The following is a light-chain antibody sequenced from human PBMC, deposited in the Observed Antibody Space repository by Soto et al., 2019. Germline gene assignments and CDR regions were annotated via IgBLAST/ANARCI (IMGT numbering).Light chain of an antibody. CDR2: AAS. CDR3: QSNYILPWT. CDR1: QDISGW. V-gene: IGKV1D-12*01. Sequence: DIQMTQSPSSVSASVGDRVTITRRASQDISGWLAWFQQKPGKAPNLLIYAASILQSGVPSRFSGSGSGTDFTLTITYLQPEDFASYYCQSNYILPWTFGQGTKVDIK. J-gene: IGKJ1*01.